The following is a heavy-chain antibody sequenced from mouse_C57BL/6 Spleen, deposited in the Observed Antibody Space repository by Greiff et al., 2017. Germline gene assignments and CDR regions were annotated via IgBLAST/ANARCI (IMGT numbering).Heavy chain of an antibody. CDR2: IYPGSGST. D-gene: IGHD3-2*02. CDR1: GYTFTSYW. Sequence: QVQLKEPGAELVKPGASVKMSCKASGYTFTSYWITWVKQRPGQGLEWIGDIYPGSGSTNYNEKFKSKATLTVDTSSSTAFMQLSSLTSEDSAVYYCAKGDSSGYVGYWGQGTTLTVSS. CDR3: AKGDSSGYVGY. V-gene: IGHV1-55*01. J-gene: IGHJ2*01.